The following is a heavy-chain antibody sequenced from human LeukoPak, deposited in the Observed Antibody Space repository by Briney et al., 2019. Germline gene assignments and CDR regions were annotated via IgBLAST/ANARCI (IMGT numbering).Heavy chain of an antibody. D-gene: IGHD6-19*01. J-gene: IGHJ4*02. CDR1: GGSFSGYY. CDR2: IYTSGST. Sequence: KPSETLSLTCAVYGGSFSGYYWSWIRQPAGKGLEWIGRIYTSGSTNYNPSLKSRVTTSVDTSKNQFSLKLSSVAAADTALYYCARGNPSLYSSGWYPFDYWGQGTLVTVSS. V-gene: IGHV4-59*10. CDR3: ARGNPSLYSSGWYPFDY.